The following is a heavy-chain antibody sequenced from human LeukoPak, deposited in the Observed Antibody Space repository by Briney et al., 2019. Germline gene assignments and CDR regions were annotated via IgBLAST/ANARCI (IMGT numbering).Heavy chain of an antibody. CDR3: ARLGSSWYFWFDP. CDR2: IYTSEST. D-gene: IGHD6-13*01. CDR1: GGSISSYY. V-gene: IGHV4-4*09. J-gene: IGHJ5*02. Sequence: SETLSLTCTVSGGSISSYYWSWIRQPPGKGLEWIGCIYTSESTNYNPSLKGRVTISVATSKNQFSLKLSSVTAADTAVYYCARLGSSWYFWFDPWGQGTLVTVSS.